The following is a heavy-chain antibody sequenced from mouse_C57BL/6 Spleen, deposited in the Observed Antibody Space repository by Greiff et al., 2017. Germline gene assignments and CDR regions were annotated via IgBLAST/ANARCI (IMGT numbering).Heavy chain of an antibody. D-gene: IGHD2-5*01. CDR3: ARRSNYFWYFDV. CDR2: ISSGSSTI. V-gene: IGHV5-17*01. Sequence: DVKLVESGGGLVKPGGSLKLSCAASGFTFSDYGMHWVRQAPEKGLEWVAYISSGSSTIYYADTVKGRFTISRDNAKNTLFLQMTSLRSEDTAMYYCARRSNYFWYFDVWGTGTTVTVSS. J-gene: IGHJ1*03. CDR1: GFTFSDYG.